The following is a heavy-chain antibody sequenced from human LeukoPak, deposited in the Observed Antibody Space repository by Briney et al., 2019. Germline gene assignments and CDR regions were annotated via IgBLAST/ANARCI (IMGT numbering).Heavy chain of an antibody. CDR2: INPNSGGT. CDR1: GYTFTGYY. Sequence: ASVKVSCKASGYTFTGYYMHWVRQAPGQGLEWMGWINPNSGGTNYAQKFQGRVTMTRDTSISTAYMEPSRLRSDDTAVYYCARGEAVYSGYDLDYYYYYGMDVWGQGTTVTVS. CDR3: ARGEAVYSGYDLDYYYYYGMDV. D-gene: IGHD5-12*01. V-gene: IGHV1-2*02. J-gene: IGHJ6*02.